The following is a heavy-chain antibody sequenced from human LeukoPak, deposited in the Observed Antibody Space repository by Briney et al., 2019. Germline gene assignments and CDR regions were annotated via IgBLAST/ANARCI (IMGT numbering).Heavy chain of an antibody. CDR1: GGSISSYY. CDR3: VREVYDSSVFDY. CDR2: IYYSGST. D-gene: IGHD3-22*01. J-gene: IGHJ4*02. V-gene: IGHV4-59*01. Sequence: SETLSLTCTVSGGSISSYYWSWVRQPPGKGLEWIGYIYYSGSTNYNPSLKSRDTISVDTSKNQFSLKLSSVTAADTAVYYRVREVYDSSVFDYWGEGTLVTVS.